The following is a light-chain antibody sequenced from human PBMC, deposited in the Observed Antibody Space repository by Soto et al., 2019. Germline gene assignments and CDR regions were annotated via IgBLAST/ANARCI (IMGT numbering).Light chain of an antibody. Sequence: QSVLTQPASVSGSPGQSIPISSTGTSSAVGAFNYVSWYQQHPGKAPKFMIFDVSSRPSGVSDRFSGSKSGNTASLTISGLQTEDEADYYCASYTTSSTYVFGTGTKVTVL. CDR2: DVS. CDR3: ASYTTSSTYV. CDR1: SSAVGAFNY. J-gene: IGLJ1*01. V-gene: IGLV2-14*03.